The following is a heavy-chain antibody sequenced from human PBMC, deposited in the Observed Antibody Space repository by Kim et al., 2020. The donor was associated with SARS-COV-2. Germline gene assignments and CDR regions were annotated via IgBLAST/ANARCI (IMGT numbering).Heavy chain of an antibody. CDR3: ARDRDDFWSGYGY. Sequence: SAQKFQGRVTITAHKSTSTAYMELRSLRSEDTAVYYCARDRDDFWSGYGYWGQGTLVTVSS. J-gene: IGHJ4*02. D-gene: IGHD3-3*01. V-gene: IGHV1-69*04.